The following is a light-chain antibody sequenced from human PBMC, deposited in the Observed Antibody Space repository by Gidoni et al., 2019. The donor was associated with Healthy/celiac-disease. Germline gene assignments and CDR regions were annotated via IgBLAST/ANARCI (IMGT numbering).Light chain of an antibody. CDR2: DAS. CDR3: QQRSNWGFT. Sequence: EIVLTQSPATLSLSPGERATLSCRASQSVSSYLAWYQQKPGQAPRLLIYDASNRATGIPARFSGSGSGTDFILTISSLEPEDFAVYYCQQRSNWGFTFGPXTKVDIK. CDR1: QSVSSY. J-gene: IGKJ3*01. V-gene: IGKV3-11*01.